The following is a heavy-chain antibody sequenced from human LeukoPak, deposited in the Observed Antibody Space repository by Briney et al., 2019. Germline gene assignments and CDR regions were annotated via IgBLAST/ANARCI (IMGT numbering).Heavy chain of an antibody. D-gene: IGHD6-19*01. CDR3: ARGVAGIFDY. J-gene: IGHJ4*02. CDR2: ISAYNGNT. V-gene: IGHV1-18*01. CDR1: GYTFTSYG. Sequence: ASVKVSCKASGYTFTSYGISGVRQPPGQGREWLGWISAYNGNTNYAQKLQGRVTMTTDTSTSTAYMELRSLRSDDTAVYYCARGVAGIFDYWGQGTLVTVSS.